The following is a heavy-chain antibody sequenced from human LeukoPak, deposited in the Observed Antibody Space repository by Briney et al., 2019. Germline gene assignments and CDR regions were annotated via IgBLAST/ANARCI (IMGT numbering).Heavy chain of an antibody. Sequence: ASVEVSCKPSGYSFTRNGISWVRQAPGQGLEWMAWISANSGNTNYAQNFQDRVTLTTDTSTSTAYMELRSLRSDDTAVYYCARDVNYAFDYWGQGTLVTVSS. CDR3: ARDVNYAFDY. CDR1: GYSFTRNG. CDR2: ISANSGNT. V-gene: IGHV1-18*01. D-gene: IGHD3-16*01. J-gene: IGHJ4*02.